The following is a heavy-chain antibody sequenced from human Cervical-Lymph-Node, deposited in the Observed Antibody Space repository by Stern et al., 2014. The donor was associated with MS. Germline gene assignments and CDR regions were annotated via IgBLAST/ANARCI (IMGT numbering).Heavy chain of an antibody. J-gene: IGHJ5*01. CDR2: VYSDAST. D-gene: IGHD1-26*01. Sequence: LQLQESGPGLVKPSETVSLTCTVSGGSMSSKYWNWIRQPPGKGLEWIGYVYSDASTNYNPSLKSRVIISLDTSTNQFSLSLTSVTAADTAVYYCARVTGRGTRQNWFDSWGQGTLVTVSS. V-gene: IGHV4-59*01. CDR3: ARVTGRGTRQNWFDS. CDR1: GGSMSSKY.